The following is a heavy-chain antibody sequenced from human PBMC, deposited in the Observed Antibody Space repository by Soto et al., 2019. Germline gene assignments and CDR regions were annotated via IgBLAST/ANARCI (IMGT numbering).Heavy chain of an antibody. D-gene: IGHD2-15*01. CDR3: ARDNVAAPYYFDY. Sequence: PGGSHRLSSTASGFNFRSYAMSWVRQAPGRGLEWVSAISGSGGSTYYADSVKGRFTISRDNSKNTLYLQMNSLRAEDTAVYYCARDNVAAPYYFDYWGQGTLVTVSS. CDR1: GFNFRSYA. J-gene: IGHJ4*02. V-gene: IGHV3-23*01. CDR2: ISGSGGST.